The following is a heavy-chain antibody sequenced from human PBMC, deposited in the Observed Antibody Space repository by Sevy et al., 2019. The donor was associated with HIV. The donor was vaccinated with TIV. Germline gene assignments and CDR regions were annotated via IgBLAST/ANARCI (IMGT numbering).Heavy chain of an antibody. CDR3: AKTFAIFGVLMSPDFDP. D-gene: IGHD3-3*01. CDR1: GFTFSNYG. CDR2: IWDDGSYK. V-gene: IGHV3-33*06. Sequence: GGSLRLSCAASGFTFSNYGMHWVRQAPGKGLEWVAVIWDDGSYKYYADSVKGRFTISRDNTKSTLYLQMNSLRAEDTALYYCAKTFAIFGVLMSPDFDPWGQGTLVTVSS. J-gene: IGHJ5*02.